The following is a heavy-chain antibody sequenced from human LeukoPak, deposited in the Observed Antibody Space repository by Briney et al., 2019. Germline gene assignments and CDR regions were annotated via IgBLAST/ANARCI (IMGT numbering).Heavy chain of an antibody. J-gene: IGHJ4*02. CDR1: GFTFSSYS. CDR3: ARDRLHYGEYEKTFDY. D-gene: IGHD4-17*01. Sequence: GGSLRLSCAASGFTFSSYSMNWARQAPGKGLEWVSYISYSSSTIYYADSVKGRFTISRDNAKNSLYLQVDSLRAEDTAVYYCARDRLHYGEYEKTFDYWGQGTLVTVSS. V-gene: IGHV3-48*01. CDR2: ISYSSSTI.